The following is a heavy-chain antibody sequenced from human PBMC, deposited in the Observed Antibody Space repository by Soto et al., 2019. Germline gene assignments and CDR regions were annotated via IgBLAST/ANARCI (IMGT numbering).Heavy chain of an antibody. V-gene: IGHV3-21*01. J-gene: IGHJ4*02. CDR3: ARVHYYDSSGFYL. CDR1: GFTFSSYE. Sequence: GGSLRLSCAASGFTFSSYEMNWVRQAPGKGLEWVSSISSSSSYIYYGDSVKGRFTISRDNAKNSLYLQMNSLRAEDTATYYCARVHYYDSSGFYLWGQGTLVTVSS. D-gene: IGHD3-22*01. CDR2: ISSSSSYI.